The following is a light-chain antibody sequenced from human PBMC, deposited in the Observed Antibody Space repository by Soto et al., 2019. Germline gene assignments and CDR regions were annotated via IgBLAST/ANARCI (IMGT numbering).Light chain of an antibody. V-gene: IGKV3-20*01. J-gene: IGKJ5*01. Sequence: EIVLTQSPGTLSLSPGERATLSCRASQSVGSNYLAWYQQTPGKAPRLLIHGASTRATGIPDRFSGSGSGTDFTFSFFRLVSEDSAVYYCHQYASSPLTFGQGTRLEIK. CDR3: HQYASSPLT. CDR1: QSVGSNY. CDR2: GAS.